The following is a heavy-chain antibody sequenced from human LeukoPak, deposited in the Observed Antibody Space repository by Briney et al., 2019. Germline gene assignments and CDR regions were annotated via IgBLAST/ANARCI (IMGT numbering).Heavy chain of an antibody. J-gene: IGHJ4*02. CDR1: GFTFSSYE. CDR3: ARDKTRGLGYSYSKSGNYFDY. Sequence: QAGGSLRLSCAASGFTFSSYEMNWVRQAPGKGLGWVSYISSSGSTIYYADSVKGRFTISRDNAKNSLYLQMNSLRAEDTAVYSCARDKTRGLGYSYSKSGNYFDYWGQGTLVTVSS. D-gene: IGHD5-18*01. V-gene: IGHV3-48*03. CDR2: ISSSGSTI.